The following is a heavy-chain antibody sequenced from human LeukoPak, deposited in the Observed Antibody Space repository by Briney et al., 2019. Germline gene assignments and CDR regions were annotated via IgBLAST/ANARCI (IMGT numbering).Heavy chain of an antibody. CDR1: GFTFRSHA. CDR3: ARAHLPSGGYGMDV. Sequence: AGGSLRLSCVGSGFTFRSHAMSWVRQAPGKGLEWVAVIWYDGSNKYYADSVKGRFTISRDNSKNTLYLQMNSLRAEDTAVYYCARAHLPSGGYGMDVWGQGTTVTVSS. CDR2: IWYDGSNK. V-gene: IGHV3-33*08. J-gene: IGHJ6*02. D-gene: IGHD2-15*01.